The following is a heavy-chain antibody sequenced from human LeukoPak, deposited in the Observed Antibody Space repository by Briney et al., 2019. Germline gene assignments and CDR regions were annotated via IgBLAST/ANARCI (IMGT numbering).Heavy chain of an antibody. Sequence: PGRSLRLSCAAPGFTFDDYAMHWVRQAPGKGLEWVSGISWNSGSIGYADSVKGRFTISRDNAKNSLYLQMNSLRAEDTALYYCAKDRGPLLDRRAFDIWGQGTMVTVSS. D-gene: IGHD3-10*01. V-gene: IGHV3-9*01. J-gene: IGHJ3*02. CDR3: AKDRGPLLDRRAFDI. CDR1: GFTFDDYA. CDR2: ISWNSGSI.